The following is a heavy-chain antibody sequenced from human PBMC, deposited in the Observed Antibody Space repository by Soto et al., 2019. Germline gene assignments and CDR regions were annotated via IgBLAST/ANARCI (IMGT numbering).Heavy chain of an antibody. CDR2: MNPNSGNT. V-gene: IGHV1-8*01. D-gene: IGHD2-2*01. J-gene: IGHJ4*02. CDR3: AVGVVPAADDY. CDR1: GYTFTSYD. Sequence: QVQLVQSGAEVKKPGASVKVSCKASGYTFTSYDINWVRQATGQGLEWMGWMNPNSGNTGYAQKFQGSVTMTRTTSISTAYMELSSQRSDDTAAYYCAVGVVPAADDYCGQGTLVTVSS.